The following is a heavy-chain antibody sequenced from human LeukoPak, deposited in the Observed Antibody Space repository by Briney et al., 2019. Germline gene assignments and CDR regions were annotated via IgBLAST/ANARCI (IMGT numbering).Heavy chain of an antibody. CDR2: FHNSGTS. V-gene: IGHV4-59*01. D-gene: IGHD3-16*01. J-gene: IGHJ4*02. CDR1: DDSISDYY. CDR3: TRGAGWLIDY. Sequence: PSETLSLTCTVSDDSISDYYRGWIRQPPGKGLEWIGYFHNSGTSTYNPSLKSRVTISADTSKNQFSLKLNSLSTADTAVYYCTRGAGWLIDYWGQGILVTVSS.